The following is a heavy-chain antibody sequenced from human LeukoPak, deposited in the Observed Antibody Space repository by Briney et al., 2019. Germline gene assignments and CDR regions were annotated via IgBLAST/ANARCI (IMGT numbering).Heavy chain of an antibody. J-gene: IGHJ4*02. CDR1: GGSISSYY. V-gene: IGHV4-59*01. CDR2: IYYSGST. CDR3: ARGGEFYDSSGYLIDY. D-gene: IGHD3-22*01. Sequence: SETLSLTCTVSGGSISSYYWSWIRQPPGKGLEWIEYIYYSGSTNYQPSLKSRVTISVDTSKNQLSLKLSSVTAADTAVYYCARGGEFYDSSGYLIDYWGQGTLVTVSS.